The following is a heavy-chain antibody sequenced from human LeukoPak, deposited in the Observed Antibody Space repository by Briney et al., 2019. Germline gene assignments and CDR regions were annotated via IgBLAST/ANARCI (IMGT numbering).Heavy chain of an antibody. D-gene: IGHD5-18*01. V-gene: IGHV1-2*02. CDR1: GYTFTDYY. Sequence: ASVKVSCKASGYTFTDYYMHWVRQAPGQGLEWMGWINPNSGGTNYAQKFQGRVTMTRDTSISTAYMELSRLRSDDTAVYYCARDHTLDTAMGDYWGQGTLVTVSS. CDR2: INPNSGGT. CDR3: ARDHTLDTAMGDY. J-gene: IGHJ4*02.